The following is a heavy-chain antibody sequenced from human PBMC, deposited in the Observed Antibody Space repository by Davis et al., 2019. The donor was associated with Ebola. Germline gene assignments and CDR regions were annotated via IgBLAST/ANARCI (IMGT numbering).Heavy chain of an antibody. Sequence: GRSLRPSCAASGFTFSSYSFHWLRQPPARGLEWVAVVSSVVTFRDYADSVKGRFTISRDNSKNTVYLEVSSLRAEDTGVYYCARDQGVGWSDFDYWCQGTQVTDSS. CDR1: GFTFSSYS. CDR3: ARDQGVGWSDFDY. CDR2: VSSVVTFR. D-gene: IGHD6-19*01. V-gene: IGHV3-30*04. J-gene: IGHJ4*02.